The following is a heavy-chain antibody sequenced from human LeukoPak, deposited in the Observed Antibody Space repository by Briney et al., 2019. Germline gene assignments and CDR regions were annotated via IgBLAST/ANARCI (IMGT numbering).Heavy chain of an antibody. Sequence: GGSLRLSCAASGFTFSSYAMSWVRQAPGKGLEWVSAISGSGGSTYYADSVKGRFTISRDNSKNTLYLQMNSLRAEDTAVYYCAPMTTVTTRQEFDYWGQGTLVTVSS. CDR1: GFTFSSYA. V-gene: IGHV3-23*01. J-gene: IGHJ4*02. CDR3: APMTTVTTRQEFDY. CDR2: ISGSGGST. D-gene: IGHD4-17*01.